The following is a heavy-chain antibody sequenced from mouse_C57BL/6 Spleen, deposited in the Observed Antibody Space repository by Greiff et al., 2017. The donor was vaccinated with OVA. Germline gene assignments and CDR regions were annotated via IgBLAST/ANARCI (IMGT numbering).Heavy chain of an antibody. CDR2: IHPYSGST. V-gene: IGHV1-64*01. D-gene: IGHD2-4*01. CDR3: ERGVYEYADDDAMED. J-gene: IGHJ4*01. Sequence: VQLQQPGAELVKPGASVKLSCKASGYTFTSYWMHWVKQRPGQGLEWIGMIHPYSGSTNYNEKFKSKATLTVDTSSSTAYRQISSRTAEDSAVDDCERGVYEYADDDAMEDWGQGTSVTV. CDR1: GYTFTSYW.